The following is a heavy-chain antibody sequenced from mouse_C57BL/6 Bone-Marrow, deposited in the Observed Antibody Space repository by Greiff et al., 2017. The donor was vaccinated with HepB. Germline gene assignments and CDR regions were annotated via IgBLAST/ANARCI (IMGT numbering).Heavy chain of an antibody. V-gene: IGHV1-55*01. CDR2: IYPGSGST. CDR3: ARALHYYGSSLDY. CDR1: GYTFTSYW. D-gene: IGHD1-1*01. Sequence: QVQLQQSGAELVKPGASVKMSCKASGYTFTSYWITWVKQRPGQGLEWIGDIYPGSGSTNYNEKFKSKATLTVDTSSSTAYMQLSSLTSEDSAVYYCARALHYYGSSLDYWGQGTTLTVSS. J-gene: IGHJ2*01.